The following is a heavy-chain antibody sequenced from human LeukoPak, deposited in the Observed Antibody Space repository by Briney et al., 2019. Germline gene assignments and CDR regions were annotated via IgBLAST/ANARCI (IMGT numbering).Heavy chain of an antibody. CDR3: ARIVVVVAATVNWFDP. CDR2: INHSGST. D-gene: IGHD2-15*01. V-gene: IGHV4-34*01. CDR1: GGSFSGYY. J-gene: IGHJ5*02. Sequence: SETLSLTCAVYGGSFSGYYWSWIRQPPGKGLEWIGEINHSGSTNYNPSLKSRVTIPVDTSKNQFSLKLSSVTAADTAVYYCARIVVVVAATVNWFDPWGQGTLVTVSS.